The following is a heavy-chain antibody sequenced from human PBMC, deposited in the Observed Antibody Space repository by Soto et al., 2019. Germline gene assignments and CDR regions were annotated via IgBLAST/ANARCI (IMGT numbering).Heavy chain of an antibody. Sequence: QVQLVQSGAEVKKPGASVKVSCKASGYTFTSHDINWVRQATGQRPEWMGWMNPNSGNTGYAQKFQGRVTMTRDTSISTAYMELSSLTSEDTAVYYCARDIGGGIGYGDYFDPWGQGTLVTVSS. D-gene: IGHD4-17*01. J-gene: IGHJ5*02. CDR3: ARDIGGGIGYGDYFDP. CDR1: GYTFTSHD. V-gene: IGHV1-8*01. CDR2: MNPNSGNT.